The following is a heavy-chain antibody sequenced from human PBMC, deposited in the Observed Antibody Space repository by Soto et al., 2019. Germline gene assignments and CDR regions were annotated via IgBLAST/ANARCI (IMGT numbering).Heavy chain of an antibody. CDR3: ASRVNGYSGFATDC. CDR2: IVPIFGTA. D-gene: IGHD5-12*01. Sequence: SVKVSCKASGGTFNSYGLTWVRQAPGQGLEWMGRIVPIFGTANYAQKFQGRVTITADKSTSTAYMELSNLRSEDTAVYYCASRVNGYSGFATDCWGQGTLVTVSS. CDR1: GGTFNSYG. J-gene: IGHJ4*02. V-gene: IGHV1-69*06.